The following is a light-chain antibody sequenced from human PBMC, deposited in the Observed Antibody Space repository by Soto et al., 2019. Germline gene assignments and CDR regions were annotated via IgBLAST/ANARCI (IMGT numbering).Light chain of an antibody. Sequence: EIVMTQSPLSLPVTPGEPASISCRSSQSLLHSNGNTYLDWYLQKPGQSPQLLICLGSNRASGVPDRFSGSGSGTDFTLKISRAEAEDVGVYYCMQALQTPLTFGGGTKVEIK. CDR2: LGS. CDR1: QSLLHSNGNTY. CDR3: MQALQTPLT. J-gene: IGKJ4*01. V-gene: IGKV2-28*01.